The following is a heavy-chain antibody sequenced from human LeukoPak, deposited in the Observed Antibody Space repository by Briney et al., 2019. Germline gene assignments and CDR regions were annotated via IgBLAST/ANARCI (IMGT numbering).Heavy chain of an antibody. CDR1: GFTFSSYW. D-gene: IGHD2-21*02. J-gene: IGHJ4*02. CDR3: ARGPDLTYCGGVFYAGFVY. V-gene: IGHV3-74*01. CDR2: INRDGSST. Sequence: PGGSLRLSCAASGFTFSSYWMHWVRQAPGKGLVWVSRINRDGSSTSYADSVKGRFTISRDNAKNSLYLQMNSLRAEGTAVTYTARGPDLTYCGGVFYAGFVYSGERTLVTVSS.